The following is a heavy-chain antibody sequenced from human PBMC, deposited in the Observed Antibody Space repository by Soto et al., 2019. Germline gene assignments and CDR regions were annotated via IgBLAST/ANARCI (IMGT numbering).Heavy chain of an antibody. V-gene: IGHV3-33*08. CDR2: ISYDGSNK. CDR3: ARHDGWRVGYTVGCNWLIP. D-gene: IGHD5-12*01. CDR1: GFTFSSYG. Sequence: QVQLVESGGGVVQPGRSLRLSCAASGFTFSSYGMHWVRQAPGKGLEWVAVISYDGSNKYYADSMEGRFTISRDNSKNPLYMQMDRLRAEHTAVYYCARHDGWRVGYTVGCNWLIPWGQ. J-gene: IGHJ5*02.